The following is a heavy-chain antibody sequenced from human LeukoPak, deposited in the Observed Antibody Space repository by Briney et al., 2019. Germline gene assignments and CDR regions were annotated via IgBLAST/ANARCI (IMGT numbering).Heavy chain of an antibody. CDR1: GFTFDDYA. V-gene: IGHV3-9*01. CDR2: ISWNSGSI. Sequence: GGSLRLSCAASGFTFDDYAMHWVRQAPGKGLEWVSGISWNSGSIGYADSVKGRFTISRVNAKNSLYLQMNSLRAEDTALYYCAKDMSRQQLVLFDYWGQGTLVTVSS. D-gene: IGHD6-13*01. J-gene: IGHJ4*02. CDR3: AKDMSRQQLVLFDY.